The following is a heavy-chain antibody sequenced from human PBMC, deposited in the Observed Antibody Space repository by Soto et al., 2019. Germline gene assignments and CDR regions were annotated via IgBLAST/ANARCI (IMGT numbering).Heavy chain of an antibody. D-gene: IGHD3-9*01. V-gene: IGHV1-46*01. Sequence: QVQLVQSGAEVKKPGASVKVSCKASGYTFTSYYMHWVRQAPGQGLEWMGIINPSGGSTSYAQKFQGRVTMTMDMSMXTVCMELRSLRSEDTAVYYCARASRPITIFSPFDYWGQGTLVTVTS. CDR1: GYTFTSYY. J-gene: IGHJ4*02. CDR3: ARASRPITIFSPFDY. CDR2: INPSGGST.